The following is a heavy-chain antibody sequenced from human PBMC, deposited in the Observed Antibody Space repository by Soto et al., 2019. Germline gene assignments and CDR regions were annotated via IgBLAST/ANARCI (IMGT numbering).Heavy chain of an antibody. J-gene: IGHJ6*02. CDR1: GGTFSSYT. CDR2: IIPILGIA. V-gene: IGHV1-69*02. D-gene: IGHD2-2*01. Sequence: QVQLVQSGAEVKKPGSSVKVSFKASGGTFSSYTISWVRQAPGQGLEWMGRIIPILGIANYAQKFQGRVTITADKSXSTXDMELNSLRPDDTAGHYGASPPRIGCHASDYGMDVWGHGTTVTVSS. CDR3: ASPPRIGCHASDYGMDV.